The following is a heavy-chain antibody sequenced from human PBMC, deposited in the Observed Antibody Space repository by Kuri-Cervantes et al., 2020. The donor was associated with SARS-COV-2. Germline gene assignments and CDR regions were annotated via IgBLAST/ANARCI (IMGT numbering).Heavy chain of an antibody. Sequence: SCTVSGDSISSYYWNWIRQTPGKGLEWIGYMSDSGSTNYNPSLKNRVIISVDTSKNQFSLRLRSVTAADTAVYYCAKSPASRDDLALYGLWFDPWGQGTLVTVSS. CDR2: MSDSGST. CDR3: AKSPASRDDLALYGLWFDP. D-gene: IGHD3-10*01. J-gene: IGHJ5*02. CDR1: GDSISSYY. V-gene: IGHV4-59*12.